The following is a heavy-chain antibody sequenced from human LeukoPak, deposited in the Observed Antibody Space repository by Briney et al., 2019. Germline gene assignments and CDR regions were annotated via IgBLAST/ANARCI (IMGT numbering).Heavy chain of an antibody. D-gene: IGHD1-14*01. CDR1: GDSISSYY. J-gene: IGHJ4*02. CDR2: IYYSGSGTT. V-gene: IGHV4-59*01. Sequence: PSETLSLTCTVSGDSISSYYWSWIRQPPGKGLEWIGYIYYSGSGTTTYNPSLKSRVTISVDTSKYQFSLKLSSVTAADTAVYYCARLSRQPYYFEFWGEGTLVTVSS. CDR3: ARLSRQPYYFEF.